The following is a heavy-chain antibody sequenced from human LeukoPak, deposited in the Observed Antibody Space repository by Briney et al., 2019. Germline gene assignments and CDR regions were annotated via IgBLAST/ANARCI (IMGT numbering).Heavy chain of an antibody. D-gene: IGHD6-6*01. J-gene: IGHJ6*03. CDR1: GGSISSSSYY. CDR2: IYYSGST. V-gene: IGHV4-39*01. CDR3: ARVEYSSSSGEYYYYMDV. Sequence: PSETLSLTCTVSGGSISSSSYYWGWIRQPPGKGLEWIGSIYYSGSTYYNPSLKSRVTISVGTSKNQFSLKLSSVTAADTAVYYCARVEYSSSSGEYYYYMDVWGKGTTVTVSS.